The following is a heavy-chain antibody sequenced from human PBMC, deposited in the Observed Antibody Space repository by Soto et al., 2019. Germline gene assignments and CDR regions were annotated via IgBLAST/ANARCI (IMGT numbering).Heavy chain of an antibody. V-gene: IGHV1-18*01. CDR2: ISAYNGNT. CDR3: ARVGYDYGDYDAFDI. Sequence: SVKVSCKASGYTFTSYGISWVRQAPGQGLEWMGWISAYNGNTNYAQKLQGRVTMTTDTSTSTAYMELRSLRSDDTAVYYCARVGYDYGDYDAFDIWGQGTMVTVSS. CDR1: GYTFTSYG. D-gene: IGHD4-17*01. J-gene: IGHJ3*02.